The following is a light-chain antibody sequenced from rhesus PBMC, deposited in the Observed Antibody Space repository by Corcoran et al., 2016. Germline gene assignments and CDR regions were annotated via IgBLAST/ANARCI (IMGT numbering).Light chain of an antibody. CDR3: QQDYSWRT. CDR2: GAS. V-gene: IGKV3-42*01. J-gene: IGKJ1*01. CDR1: QSVSSS. Sequence: EIVMTQSPATLSLSPGERATLSCRASQSVSSSLAWYQQKPGQAPKLHIYGASSRATGIPDRFSGSGSGTELTLTISSLEPEDVGVYYCQQDYSWRTFGQGTKVEIK.